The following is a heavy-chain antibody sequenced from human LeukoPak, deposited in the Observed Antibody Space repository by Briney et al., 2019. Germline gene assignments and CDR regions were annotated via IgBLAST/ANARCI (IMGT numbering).Heavy chain of an antibody. D-gene: IGHD6-13*01. CDR1: GGSISSSSYY. CDR3: ARVKAAGTGDAFDI. Sequence: PSETLSLTCTVSGGSISSSSYYWGWIRQPPGKGLEWIGSIYYSGSTYYNPSLKSRVTISVDTSKNQFSLKLSSVTAADTAVYYCARVKAAGTGDAFDIWGQGTMVTVSS. CDR2: IYYSGST. V-gene: IGHV4-39*07. J-gene: IGHJ3*02.